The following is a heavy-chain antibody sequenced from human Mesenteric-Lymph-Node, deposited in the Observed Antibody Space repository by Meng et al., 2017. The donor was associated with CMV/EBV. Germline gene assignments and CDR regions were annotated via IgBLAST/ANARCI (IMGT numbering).Heavy chain of an antibody. CDR2: INHSGST. CDR1: GWSFSGYY. Sequence: QVQRQQLVGGLLKPSETLSLTCAFYGWSFSGYYWSWIRQPPGKGLEWIGEINHSGSTNYNPSLKSRVTISVDTSKNQFSLKLSSVTAADTAVYYCARHQRWLKSEGGFNYWGQGTLVTVSS. CDR3: ARHQRWLKSEGGFNY. D-gene: IGHD4-23*01. V-gene: IGHV4-34*01. J-gene: IGHJ4*02.